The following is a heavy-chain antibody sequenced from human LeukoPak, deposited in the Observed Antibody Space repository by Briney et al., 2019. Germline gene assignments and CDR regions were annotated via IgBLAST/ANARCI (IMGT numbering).Heavy chain of an antibody. CDR3: VKDPSPHYGDYSFDY. CDR2: ISGSGGST. Sequence: GGSLRLSCAASGFTFSSYAMSWVRQAPGKGLEWVSAISGSGGSTYYADSVKGRFTISRDNSKNTLYLQMNSLRAEDTAVYYCVKDPSPHYGDYSFDYWGQGTLVTVSS. V-gene: IGHV3-23*01. CDR1: GFTFSSYA. J-gene: IGHJ4*02. D-gene: IGHD4-17*01.